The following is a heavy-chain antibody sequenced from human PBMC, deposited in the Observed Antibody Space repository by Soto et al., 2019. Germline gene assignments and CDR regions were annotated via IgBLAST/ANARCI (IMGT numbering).Heavy chain of an antibody. V-gene: IGHV4-4*02. Sequence: QVQLQESGPGLVKASGTLSLTCAVSSGSLNSSNWWSWVSQPPGKGLEWIGEIYYSGSTDYTTSLKSRVTISVDKYRNQFSLKLSSVTAAATAVYYCAGGYTYGYGPLDVWGKGTTVTVSS. D-gene: IGHD5-18*01. CDR2: IYYSGST. J-gene: IGHJ6*04. CDR1: SGSLNSSNW. CDR3: AGGYTYGYGPLDV.